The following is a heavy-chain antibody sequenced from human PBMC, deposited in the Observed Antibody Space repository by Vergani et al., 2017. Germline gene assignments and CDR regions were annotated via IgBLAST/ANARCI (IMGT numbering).Heavy chain of an antibody. CDR1: GFTFSSYS. CDR3: AKETSGSYSL. J-gene: IGHJ4*02. V-gene: IGHV3-21*04. Sequence: EVQLVESGGGLVKPGGSLRLSCAASGFTFSSYSMNWVRQAPGKGLEWVSSISSSSSYIYYADSVKGRFTISRDNSKNTLYLQMNSLRAEDTAVYYCAKETSGSYSLWGQGTLVTVSS. D-gene: IGHD1-26*01. CDR2: ISSSSSYI.